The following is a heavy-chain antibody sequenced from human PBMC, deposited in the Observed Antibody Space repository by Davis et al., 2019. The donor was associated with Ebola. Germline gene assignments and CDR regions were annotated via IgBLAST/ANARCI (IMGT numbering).Heavy chain of an antibody. J-gene: IGHJ4*02. V-gene: IGHV4-39*01. D-gene: IGHD6-13*01. CDR1: GGSISSSSYY. CDR2: IYYSGST. Sequence: MPSETLSLTCTVSGGSISSSSYYWGWIRQPPGKGLEWIGSIYYSGSTYYNPSLKSRVTISVDTSKNQFSLKLSSVTAADTAVYYCARQRGLAAAGTGFDYWGQGTLVTVSS. CDR3: ARQRGLAAAGTGFDY.